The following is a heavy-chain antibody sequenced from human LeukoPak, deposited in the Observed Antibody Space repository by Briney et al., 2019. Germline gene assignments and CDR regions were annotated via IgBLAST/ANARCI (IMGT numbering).Heavy chain of an antibody. Sequence: GASVKVSCKASGYTFTSYYMHWVRQAPGQGLEWMGIINPSGGSTSYAQKFQGRVTMTRDTSTSTVYMELSSLRSEDTAVYYCARSYYYDSSGYPTPDLQHWGQGTLVTVSS. D-gene: IGHD3-22*01. CDR2: INPSGGST. J-gene: IGHJ1*01. CDR3: ARSYYYDSSGYPTPDLQH. CDR1: GYTFTSYY. V-gene: IGHV1-46*01.